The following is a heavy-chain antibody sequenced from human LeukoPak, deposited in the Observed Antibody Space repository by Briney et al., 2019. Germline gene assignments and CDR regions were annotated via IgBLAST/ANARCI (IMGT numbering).Heavy chain of an antibody. V-gene: IGHV3-30-3*01. CDR2: ISYDGSNK. Sequence: PGGSLRLSCAASGFTFSSYAMHWVRQAPGKGLEWVAVISYDGSNKYYADSVKGRFTISRDNSKNTLYLQMNSLRAEDTAVYYCARDLDYWGQGTLVTVPS. CDR1: GFTFSSYA. CDR3: ARDLDY. J-gene: IGHJ4*02.